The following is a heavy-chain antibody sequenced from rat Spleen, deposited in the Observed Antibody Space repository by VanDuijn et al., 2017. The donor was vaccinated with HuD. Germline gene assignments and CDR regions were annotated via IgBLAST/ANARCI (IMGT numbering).Heavy chain of an antibody. D-gene: IGHD1-7*01. Sequence: EVKLVKSGGGLVQPGRSLKLSCAASGFNFNDYWMGWVRQAPGKGLEWIGEINKASITINSIPSLKDKFTISRDNAQNSLYLQMNKLGSEDTAIYYCARGPSYGSHLDYFDYWGQGVIGTVSS. CDR3: ARGPSYGSHLDYFDY. CDR2: INKASITI. CDR1: GFNFNDYW. J-gene: IGHJ2*01. V-gene: IGHV4-2*01.